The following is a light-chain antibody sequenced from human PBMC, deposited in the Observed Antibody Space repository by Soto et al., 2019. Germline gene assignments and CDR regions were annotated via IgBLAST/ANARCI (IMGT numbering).Light chain of an antibody. Sequence: QSALTQPASVSGSPGQSVTISCTGTSSDVGGYNYVSWYQHHPGKAPKLMLYGVSDRPSGISNRFSGSKSGNTASLTISGLQAEDEADYYCGSYTSSSSVVFGGGTKLTVL. CDR3: GSYTSSSSVV. J-gene: IGLJ2*01. V-gene: IGLV2-14*01. CDR2: GVS. CDR1: SSDVGGYNY.